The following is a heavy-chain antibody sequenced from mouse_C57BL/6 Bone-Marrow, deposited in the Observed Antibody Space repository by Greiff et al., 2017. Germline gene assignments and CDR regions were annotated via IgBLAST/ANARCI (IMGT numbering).Heavy chain of an antibody. Sequence: QVQLQQPGAELVKPGASVKLSCKASGYTFTSYWMQWVKQRPGQGLEWIGEIDPSDSYTNYNQKFKGKATLTVDTSSSTAYMQLSSLTSEDSAVYYCARSYCSNPAWFAYWGQGTLVTVSA. J-gene: IGHJ3*01. CDR1: GYTFTSYW. CDR2: IDPSDSYT. CDR3: ARSYCSNPAWFAY. V-gene: IGHV1-50*01. D-gene: IGHD2-5*01.